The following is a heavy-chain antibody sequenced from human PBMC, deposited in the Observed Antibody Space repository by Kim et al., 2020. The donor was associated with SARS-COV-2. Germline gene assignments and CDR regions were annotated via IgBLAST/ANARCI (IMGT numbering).Heavy chain of an antibody. CDR2: IYYSGST. Sequence: SETLSLTCTVSGGSISSYYWSWIRQPPGKGLEWIGYIYYSGSTNYNPSLKSRVTISVDTSKNQFSLKLSSVTAADTAVYYCARGGLIAVAPFDYWGQGTLGTVSS. CDR1: GGSISSYY. V-gene: IGHV4-59*13. D-gene: IGHD6-19*01. CDR3: ARGGLIAVAPFDY. J-gene: IGHJ4*02.